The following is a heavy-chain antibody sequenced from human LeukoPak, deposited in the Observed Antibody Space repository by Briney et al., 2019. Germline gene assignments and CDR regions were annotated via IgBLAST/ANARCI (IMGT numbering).Heavy chain of an antibody. Sequence: SETLSLTCAVYGGSFSGYYWSWIRQPPGKGLEWIGYIYYSGSTNYNPSLKSRVTISLDTSKNQFSLKLSSVTAADTAMYYCARVSRGNSVGGDYWGQGTLVTGSS. CDR1: GGSFSGYY. V-gene: IGHV4-59*01. D-gene: IGHD4-23*01. J-gene: IGHJ4*02. CDR2: IYYSGST. CDR3: ARVSRGNSVGGDY.